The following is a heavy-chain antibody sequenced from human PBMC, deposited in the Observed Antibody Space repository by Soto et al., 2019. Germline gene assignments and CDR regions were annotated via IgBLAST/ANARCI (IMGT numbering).Heavy chain of an antibody. V-gene: IGHV4-4*07. J-gene: IGHJ6*02. CDR1: GGSISSYY. Sequence: PSETLSLTCTVSGGSISSYYWSWIRQPAGKGLEWIGRIYTSGSTNYNPSLKSRVTMSVDTSKNQFSLKLSSVTAADTAVYYCARDRGSGTQYYYYGMDVWGQGTTVTVSS. D-gene: IGHD6-19*01. CDR3: ARDRGSGTQYYYYGMDV. CDR2: IYTSGST.